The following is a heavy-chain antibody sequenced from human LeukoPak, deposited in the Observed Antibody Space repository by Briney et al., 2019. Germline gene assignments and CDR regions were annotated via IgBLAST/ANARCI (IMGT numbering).Heavy chain of an antibody. CDR2: FDPEDGET. V-gene: IGHV1-24*01. CDR1: GYTLTELS. D-gene: IGHD5-24*01. Sequence: GASVKVSCKVSGYTLTELSMHWVRQAPGKGLEWMGGFDPEDGETIYAQKFQGRVTMTEDTSTDTAYMELSSLRSEDTAVYYCASRDGYTYYFGYWGQGTLVTVSS. CDR3: ASRDGYTYYFGY. J-gene: IGHJ4*02.